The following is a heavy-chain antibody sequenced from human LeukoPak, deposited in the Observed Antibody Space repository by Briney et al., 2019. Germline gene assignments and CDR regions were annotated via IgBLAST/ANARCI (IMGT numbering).Heavy chain of an antibody. J-gene: IGHJ4*02. CDR3: AKGASPMVRGVIDY. CDR1: EFTFDDYA. Sequence: PGGSLRLSCAASEFTFDDYAMHWVRQAPGKGLEWVSGISWNSGSIGYADSVKGRFTISRDNAKNSLYLQMNSLRAEDTALYYCAKGASPMVRGVIDYWGQGTLVTVSS. V-gene: IGHV3-9*01. CDR2: ISWNSGSI. D-gene: IGHD3-10*01.